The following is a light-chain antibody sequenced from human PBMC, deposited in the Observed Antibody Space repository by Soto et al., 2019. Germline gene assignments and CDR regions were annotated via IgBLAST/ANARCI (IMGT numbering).Light chain of an antibody. CDR2: DAS. CDR1: QSVGSD. J-gene: IGKJ5*01. CDR3: QQRSNWIT. Sequence: EIVMTQSPATLSVSPEERATLSCRASQSVGSDLAWYQQKPGQAPRLLIYDASNRATGIPARFSGSGSGTDFTLTISSLEPEDFAVYYCQQRSNWITFGQGTRLEIK. V-gene: IGKV3-11*01.